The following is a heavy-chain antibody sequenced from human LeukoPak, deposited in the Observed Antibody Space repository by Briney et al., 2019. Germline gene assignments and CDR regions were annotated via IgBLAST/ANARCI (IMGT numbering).Heavy chain of an antibody. CDR2: IIPIFGTA. J-gene: IGHJ4*02. CDR1: GGTFSSYA. CDR3: ARDPYGDYRALDY. D-gene: IGHD4-17*01. V-gene: IGHV1-69*05. Sequence: SVKVSCKASGGTFSSYAISWVRQAPGQGLEWMGGIIPIFGTANYAQKLQGRVTMTTDTSTSTVYMELRSLRSDDTAVYYCARDPYGDYRALDYWGQGTLVTVSS.